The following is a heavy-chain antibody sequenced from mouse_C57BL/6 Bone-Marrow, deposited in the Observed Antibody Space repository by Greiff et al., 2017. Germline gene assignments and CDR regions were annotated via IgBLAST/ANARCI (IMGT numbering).Heavy chain of an antibody. CDR2: ISYDGSN. V-gene: IGHV3-6*01. CDR1: GYSITRGYY. D-gene: IGHD2-4*01. CDR3: ARNDYDDWYFDV. Sequence: DVKLVESGPGLVKPSQSLSLTCSVTGYSITRGYYWNWIRQFPGNKLEWMGYISYDGSNNYNPSLKNRISITRDTSKNQFFLKLNSVTTEDTATYYCARNDYDDWYFDVWAQGPRSPSPQ. J-gene: IGHJ1*03.